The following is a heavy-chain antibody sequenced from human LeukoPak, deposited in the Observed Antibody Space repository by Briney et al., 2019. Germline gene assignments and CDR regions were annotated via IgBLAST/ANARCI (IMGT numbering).Heavy chain of an antibody. Sequence: WASVKVSCKASGYTFTSYDINWVRQATGQGLEWMGWMNPNSGNTGYAQKFQGRVTITRNTSISTAYMELSSLRSEDTAVYYCARGTYYDFWSGYYWGNYYYYMDVWGKGTTVTVSS. CDR1: GYTFTSYD. CDR2: MNPNSGNT. D-gene: IGHD3-3*01. CDR3: ARGTYYDFWSGYYWGNYYYYMDV. J-gene: IGHJ6*03. V-gene: IGHV1-8*03.